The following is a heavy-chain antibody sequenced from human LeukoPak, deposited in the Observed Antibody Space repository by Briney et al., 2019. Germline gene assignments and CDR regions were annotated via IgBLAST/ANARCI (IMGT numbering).Heavy chain of an antibody. CDR3: ARDHNYAFDN. CDR2: IGISSGNT. CDR1: GFPFSDYS. J-gene: IGHJ4*02. Sequence: GGSLRLSCTASGFPFSDYSMNWVRQAPGKGLEWISYIGISSGNTKYADSVKGRFTISADNARNSLYLQMNSLRVEDTAVYYCARDHNYAFDNWGRGTLVSVSS. D-gene: IGHD1-1*01. V-gene: IGHV3-48*04.